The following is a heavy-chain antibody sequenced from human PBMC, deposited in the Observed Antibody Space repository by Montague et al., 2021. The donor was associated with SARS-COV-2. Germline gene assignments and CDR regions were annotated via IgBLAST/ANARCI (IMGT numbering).Heavy chain of an antibody. J-gene: IGHJ6*02. D-gene: IGHD3-9*01. CDR3: AGELTGYYGMDV. CDR2: ISYDGSNK. CDR1: GFTFSSYA. V-gene: IGHV3-30-3*01. Sequence: SLRLSCAASGFTFSSYAMHWVRQAPGKGLEWVAVISYDGSNKYYADSVKGRFTISRDNSKNTLYLQMNSLRAEDTAVYYCAGELTGYYGMDVWGQGTTVTVSS.